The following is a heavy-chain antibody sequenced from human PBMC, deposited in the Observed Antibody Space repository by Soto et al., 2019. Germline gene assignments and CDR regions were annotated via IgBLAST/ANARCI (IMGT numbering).Heavy chain of an antibody. CDR3: AKDYSSSWSSDFQH. CDR2: ISYDGSNK. D-gene: IGHD6-13*01. CDR1: GFTFSSYG. V-gene: IGHV3-30*18. Sequence: GGSLRLSCAASGFTFSSYGMHWVRQAPGKGLEWVAVISYDGSNKYYADSVKGRFTISRDNSKNTLYLQMNSLRAEDTAVYYCAKDYSSSWSSDFQHWGQGTLVTVSS. J-gene: IGHJ1*01.